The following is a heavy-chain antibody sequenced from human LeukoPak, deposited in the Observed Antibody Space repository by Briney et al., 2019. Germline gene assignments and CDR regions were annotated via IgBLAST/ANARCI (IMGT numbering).Heavy chain of an antibody. CDR3: ARKHYDILTGYHYDAFDI. CDR2: IYYSGST. CDR1: GGSISSYY. V-gene: IGHV4-59*01. J-gene: IGHJ3*02. Sequence: SETLSLTCTVSGGSISSYYWGWIRQPPGKGLEWIGYIYYSGSTNYNPSLKSRVTISVDTSKNQFSLKLSSVTAADTAVYYCARKHYDILTGYHYDAFDIWGQGTMVTVSS. D-gene: IGHD3-9*01.